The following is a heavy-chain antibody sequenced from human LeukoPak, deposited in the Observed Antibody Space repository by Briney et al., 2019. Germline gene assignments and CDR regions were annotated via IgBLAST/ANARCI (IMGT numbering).Heavy chain of an antibody. V-gene: IGHV4-59*08. CDR3: ARTYWAHDAFDI. D-gene: IGHD2-8*02. CDR2: IYYSGST. J-gene: IGHJ3*02. Sequence: ETLSLTCTVSGGSISSYYWSWIRQPPGKGLEWIGYIYYSGSTYYNPSLKSRLTISMDTSKNQYSLKLTSVTVADTAVYYCARTYWAHDAFDIWGQGTMVTVSS. CDR1: GGSISSYY.